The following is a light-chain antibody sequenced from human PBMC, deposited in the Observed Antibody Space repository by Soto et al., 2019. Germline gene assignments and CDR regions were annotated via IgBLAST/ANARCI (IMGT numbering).Light chain of an antibody. CDR2: SAS. CDR3: QPYYTWPRGT. Sequence: EILMTQSAAPLSVSPGERATLSCRASQNVITNLAWYQQRPGHTPRLLIYSASTRVTGIPDRFSGSGSGTEFTLTSSSLQAEDFAVYYCQPYYTWPRGTFGQGTKVEVK. V-gene: IGKV3-15*01. J-gene: IGKJ1*01. CDR1: QNVITN.